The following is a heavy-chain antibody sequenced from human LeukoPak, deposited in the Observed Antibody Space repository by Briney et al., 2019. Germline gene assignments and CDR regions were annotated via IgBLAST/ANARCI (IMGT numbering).Heavy chain of an antibody. CDR2: IKQDGSEK. D-gene: IGHD4-17*01. V-gene: IGHV3-7*01. Sequence: PGGSLRLSCAASGFTFSSYWMSWVRQAPGKGLEWVANIKQDGSEKYYVDSVKGRFTISRDNAKNSLYLQMNSLRAEDTAVYYCARSGTTVTLTDAFDIWGQGTMVTVSS. CDR1: GFTFSSYW. CDR3: ARSGTTVTLTDAFDI. J-gene: IGHJ3*02.